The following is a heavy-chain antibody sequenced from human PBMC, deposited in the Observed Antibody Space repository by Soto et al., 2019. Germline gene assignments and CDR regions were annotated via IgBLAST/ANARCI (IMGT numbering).Heavy chain of an antibody. CDR1: GFTFPNFA. Sequence: GSLRLSCAASGFTFPNFAMAWVRQAPGKGPEWVSSLTGSGATTYYAESVKGRFTISRDNSKKTLYLQMNSLTAEDTGMYYCAKDSSARPKNCFGPWGQGTLVTVSS. D-gene: IGHD6-13*01. J-gene: IGHJ5*02. CDR2: LTGSGATT. CDR3: AKDSSARPKNCFGP. V-gene: IGHV3-23*01.